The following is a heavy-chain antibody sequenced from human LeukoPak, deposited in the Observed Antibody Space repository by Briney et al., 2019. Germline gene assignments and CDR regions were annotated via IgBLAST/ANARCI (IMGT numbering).Heavy chain of an antibody. V-gene: IGHV1-46*01. Sequence: ASVKVSCKASGYTFSSYYVHWVRQAPGQGLEWMGMIIPSDGFTSYAQKFQGRVTMTRDMSTSTVYMELSRLRSDDTAVYYCARVGYYYDSSGYYLGYWGQGTLVTVSS. J-gene: IGHJ4*02. CDR2: IIPSDGFT. D-gene: IGHD3-22*01. CDR3: ARVGYYYDSSGYYLGY. CDR1: GYTFSSYY.